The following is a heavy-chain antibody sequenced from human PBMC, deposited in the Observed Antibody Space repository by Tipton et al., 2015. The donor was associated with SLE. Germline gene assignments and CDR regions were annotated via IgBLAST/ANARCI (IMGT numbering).Heavy chain of an antibody. CDR2: IYYSGKT. V-gene: IGHV4-59*11. Sequence: TLSLTCTVSGASINSHYWSWIRQPPGKGLEWIGYIYYSGKTDYNPPLKGRVTISVDTSKNQFSLKLSSVTAADTAVYYCARAIRTADSNYIDNWGPGTLVTVSS. CDR3: ARAIRTADSNYIDN. J-gene: IGHJ4*02. D-gene: IGHD1-14*01. CDR1: GASINSHY.